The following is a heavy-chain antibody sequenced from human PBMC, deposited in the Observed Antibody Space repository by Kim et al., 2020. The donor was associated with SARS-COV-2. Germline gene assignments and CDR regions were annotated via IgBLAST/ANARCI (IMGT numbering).Heavy chain of an antibody. CDR1: GYTFTGYY. V-gene: IGHV1-2*06. D-gene: IGHD5-12*01. CDR2: INPNSGGT. J-gene: IGHJ4*02. Sequence: ASVKVSCKASGYTFTGYYMHWVRQAPGQGLEWMGRINPNSGGTNYAQKFQGRVTMTRDTSISTAYMELSRLRSDDTAVYYCARVELGYSGYDLDYWGQGTLVTVSS. CDR3: ARVELGYSGYDLDY.